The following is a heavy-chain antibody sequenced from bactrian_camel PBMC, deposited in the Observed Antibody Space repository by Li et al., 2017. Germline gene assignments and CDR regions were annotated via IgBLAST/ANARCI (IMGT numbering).Heavy chain of an antibody. V-gene: IGHV3S53*01. Sequence: HVQLVESVGGSVAPGQSATLSCAISGPTARTGSTYCVGWFRQTPGKEREGVAAIAIGGSTYYADSVKGRFTISKDNANNTLHLHLNNLKPEDTAMYYCAVDGRIWHSGWLRVVAKDLMAYRGQGTQVTVS. CDR2: IAIGGST. CDR1: GPTARTGSTYC. CDR3: AVDGRIWHSGWLRVVAKDLMAY. J-gene: IGHJ4*01. D-gene: IGHD7*01.